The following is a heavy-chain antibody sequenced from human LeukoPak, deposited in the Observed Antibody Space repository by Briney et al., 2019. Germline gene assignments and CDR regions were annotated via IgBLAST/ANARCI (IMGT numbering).Heavy chain of an antibody. V-gene: IGHV3-7*04. D-gene: IGHD6-13*01. CDR3: ARDIGASGI. CDR2: IKPDGSER. Sequence: TGGSLRLSCAASGFTFSSCWMCWVRQIPGKGLEWVANIKPDGSERYYVDSVKGRFTISRDNGKNSLYLQMNSLRAEDTAVYYCARDIGASGIWGQGTMVTVSS. J-gene: IGHJ3*02. CDR1: GFTFSSCW.